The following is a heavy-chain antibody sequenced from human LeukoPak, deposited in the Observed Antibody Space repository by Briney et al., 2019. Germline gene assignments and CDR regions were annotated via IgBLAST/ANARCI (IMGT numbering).Heavy chain of an antibody. D-gene: IGHD1-26*01. CDR2: TSYDGSSK. Sequence: GGSLRLSCAASGFTFSTYAMHWVRQAPGKGLEWVAVTSYDGSSKYYADSVKGRFTISRDNSKNTLYLQMNSLRAEDTAVYYCAKDLLGATNHYYYMDVWGKGTTVTVSS. CDR3: AKDLLGATNHYYYMDV. V-gene: IGHV3-30*04. J-gene: IGHJ6*03. CDR1: GFTFSTYA.